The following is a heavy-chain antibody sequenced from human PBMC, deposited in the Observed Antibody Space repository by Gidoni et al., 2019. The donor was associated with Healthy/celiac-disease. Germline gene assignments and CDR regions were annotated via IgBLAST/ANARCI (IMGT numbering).Heavy chain of an antibody. J-gene: IGHJ6*02. Sequence: EVQLVASGGGLVQPGGSLSLSCSASGFTFSSYAMHWVRQAPGKGLEYDAAISSNGGRTYYEDSVKGRFTISRDNSKNTLYRQMSSLRAEETAVYYCVKGQRYYYGSGSYGGMDVWGQGTTVTVSS. CDR1: GFTFSSYA. CDR2: ISSNGGRT. CDR3: VKGQRYYYGSGSYGGMDV. D-gene: IGHD3-10*01. V-gene: IGHV3-64D*06.